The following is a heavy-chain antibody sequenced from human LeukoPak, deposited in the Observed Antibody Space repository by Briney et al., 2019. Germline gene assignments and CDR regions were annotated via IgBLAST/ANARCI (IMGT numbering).Heavy chain of an antibody. CDR2: ISSSSSYT. J-gene: IGHJ4*02. CDR1: GFTFSDYQ. D-gene: IGHD3-22*01. CDR3: AKAYYDTSGRMGGFDY. V-gene: IGHV3-11*03. Sequence: KTGGSLRLSCAASGFTFSDYQMSWIRQAPGKGLEWVSYISSSSSYTNYADSVKGRFIISRDNAKNSLYLQMNSLRAEDTAVYYCAKAYYDTSGRMGGFDYWGQGTLVTVSS.